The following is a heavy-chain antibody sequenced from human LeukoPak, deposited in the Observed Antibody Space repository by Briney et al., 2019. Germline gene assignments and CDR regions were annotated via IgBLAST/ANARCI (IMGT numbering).Heavy chain of an antibody. CDR1: GFTFSSYG. CDR3: AKDLGYSGYDYFDY. D-gene: IGHD5-12*01. Sequence: GRSLRLSCAASGFTFSSYGMHWVRQAPGKGLEWVAVISYDGSNKYYADSVKGRFTISRDNSKNTLYLQMNSLRAEDTAVYYCAKDLGYSGYDYFDYWGQGTLVTVSS. CDR2: ISYDGSNK. V-gene: IGHV3-30*18. J-gene: IGHJ4*02.